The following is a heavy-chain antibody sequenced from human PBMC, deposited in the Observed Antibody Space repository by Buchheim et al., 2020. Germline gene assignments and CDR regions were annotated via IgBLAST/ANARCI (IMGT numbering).Heavy chain of an antibody. CDR3: AKDVAYYDFWSGSYNWFDP. CDR2: ISYDGSNK. J-gene: IGHJ5*02. D-gene: IGHD3-3*01. CDR1: GFTFSSYG. Sequence: QVQLVESGGGVVQPGRSLRLSCAASGFTFSSYGMHWVRQAPGKGLEWVAVISYDGSNKYYADSVKGRFTISRDNSKNTLYLQMNSLRAEDTAVYYCAKDVAYYDFWSGSYNWFDPWGQGTL. V-gene: IGHV3-30*18.